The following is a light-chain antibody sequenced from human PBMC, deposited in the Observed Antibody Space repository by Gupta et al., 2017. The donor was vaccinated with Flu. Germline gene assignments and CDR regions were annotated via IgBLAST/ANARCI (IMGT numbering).Light chain of an antibody. V-gene: IGLV1-47*01. CDR3: AAWDDSLSGYVV. Sequence: VTISCSGSSSNVGSNYVYWYQQFPGAAPKLGISRDNQRSSGAPDRFSGSKSGTSASLAISGLRSEDEADYYCAAWDDSLSGYVVFGGGTKLTVL. CDR2: RDN. J-gene: IGLJ2*01. CDR1: SSNVGSNY.